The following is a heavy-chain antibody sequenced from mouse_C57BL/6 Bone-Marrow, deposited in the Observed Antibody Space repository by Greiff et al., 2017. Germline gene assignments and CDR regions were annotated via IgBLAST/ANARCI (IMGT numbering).Heavy chain of an antibody. CDR3: ARYGYYRYWYFDV. D-gene: IGHD2-3*01. CDR1: GYSITSDY. J-gene: IGHJ1*03. Sequence: VQLKESGPGLAKPSQTLSLTCSVTGYSITSDYWNWIRTFPGNKLEYMGYISYSGITYYNPSLKSRLSRTRDTSKNQYYLQLDSVTTEETATYYCARYGYYRYWYFDVWGTGTTVTVSS. CDR2: ISYSGIT. V-gene: IGHV3-8*01.